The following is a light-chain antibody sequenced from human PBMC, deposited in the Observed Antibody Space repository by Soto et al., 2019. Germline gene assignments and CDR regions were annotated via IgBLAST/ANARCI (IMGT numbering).Light chain of an antibody. J-gene: IGLJ1*01. CDR3: LLSYNGPYV. Sequence: QAVLTQEPSLTVSPGGTVTLTCGSSTGTVTSGHYPYWFQQKPGRAPRTLIYDTFKKHSWTPARFSGSLLGGRAALTLSGAQPEDEADYYCLLSYNGPYVFGPGTQLTVL. V-gene: IGLV7-46*01. CDR2: DTF. CDR1: TGTVTSGHY.